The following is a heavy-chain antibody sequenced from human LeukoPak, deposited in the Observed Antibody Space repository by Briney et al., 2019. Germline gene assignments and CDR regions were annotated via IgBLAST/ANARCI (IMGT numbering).Heavy chain of an antibody. Sequence: GGSLRLSCGVSGFTVSSNFMNWVRQSPEKGLEWVSVVYSDTSTYYADSVKGRFTISRDNSKNTLFLQMNSLRAEDTAVYYCARAPPPRYSGSYHPYDYYSDYWGQGTLVTVSS. CDR1: GFTVSSNF. D-gene: IGHD1-26*01. CDR2: VYSDTST. J-gene: IGHJ4*02. CDR3: ARAPPPRYSGSYHPYDYYSDY. V-gene: IGHV3-53*01.